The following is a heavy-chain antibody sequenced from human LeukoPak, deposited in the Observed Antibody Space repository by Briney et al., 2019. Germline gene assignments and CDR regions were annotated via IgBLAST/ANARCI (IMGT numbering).Heavy chain of an antibody. Sequence: GGSLRLSCAASGFTFSNYAMHWVRQAPGKGLEWVAVISYDGSNQYYADSVKGRFTISRDHAKNSLYLQMNSLRAEDTAVYYCARVVGLTGYSSNWYSGYDYYTDVWGKGTTVTVSS. J-gene: IGHJ6*03. D-gene: IGHD6-13*01. CDR2: ISYDGSNQ. CDR1: GFTFSNYA. V-gene: IGHV3-30*04. CDR3: ARVVGLTGYSSNWYSGYDYYTDV.